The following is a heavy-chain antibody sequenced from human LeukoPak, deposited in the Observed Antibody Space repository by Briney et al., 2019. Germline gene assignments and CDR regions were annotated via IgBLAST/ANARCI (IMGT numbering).Heavy chain of an antibody. CDR3: ARGPDSSGYYPGWQFDY. CDR1: GYTFTSYY. V-gene: IGHV1-46*01. Sequence: ASVKVSCKASGYTFTSYYMHWVRQVPGQGLEWMGIINPSGGSTSYAQKFQGRVTMTRDTSTSTVYMELSSLRSEDTAVYYCARGPDSSGYYPGWQFDYWGQGTLVTVSS. J-gene: IGHJ4*02. CDR2: INPSGGST. D-gene: IGHD3-22*01.